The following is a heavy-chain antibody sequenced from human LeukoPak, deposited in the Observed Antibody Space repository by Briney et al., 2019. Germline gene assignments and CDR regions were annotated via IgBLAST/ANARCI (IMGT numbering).Heavy chain of an antibody. V-gene: IGHV4-61*01. CDR2: IYYSGRT. D-gene: IGHD1-1*01. J-gene: IGHJ4*02. Sequence: SETLSLTCTVSGGSISSGSYYWSWIRQPPGKGLEWIAYIYYSGRTNYNPSLKSRVTISVDTSKNQFSLKLSSVTAADTAVYYCARTLDDGTLDYWGQGTLVTVSS. CDR3: ARTLDDGTLDY. CDR1: GGSISSGSYY.